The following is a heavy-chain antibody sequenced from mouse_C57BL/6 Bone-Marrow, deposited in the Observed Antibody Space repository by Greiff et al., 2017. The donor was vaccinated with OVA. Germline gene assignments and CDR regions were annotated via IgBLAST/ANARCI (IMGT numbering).Heavy chain of an antibody. CDR1: GYTFTNYW. V-gene: IGHV1-63*01. CDR2: IYPGGGYT. Sequence: VKLVESGAELVRPGTSVKMSCKASGYTFTNYWIGWAKQRPGHGLEWIGDIYPGGGYTNYNEKFKGKATLTADKSSSTAYMQFSSLTSEDAAIYYCARGGLRHFDYWGQGTTLTVSS. CDR3: ARGGLRHFDY. D-gene: IGHD2-4*01. J-gene: IGHJ2*01.